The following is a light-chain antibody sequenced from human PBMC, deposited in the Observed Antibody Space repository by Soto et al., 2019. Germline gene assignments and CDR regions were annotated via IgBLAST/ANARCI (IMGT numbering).Light chain of an antibody. Sequence: QSVLTQPASVSGTPGQSITIACTGTSSDVGGYNFVSWYQQHPGKAPKLMIYDVTIRPSGVSSRFSGSKSGNTASLTISGLHAEDEADYYCSSYTSSSTLVFGTGTKLTVL. CDR2: DVT. J-gene: IGLJ1*01. CDR3: SSYTSSSTLV. V-gene: IGLV2-14*01. CDR1: SSDVGGYNF.